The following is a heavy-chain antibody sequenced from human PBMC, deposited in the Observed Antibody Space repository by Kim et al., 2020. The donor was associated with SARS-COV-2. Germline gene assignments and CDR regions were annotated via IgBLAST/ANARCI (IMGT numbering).Heavy chain of an antibody. CDR1: GGSISSYY. D-gene: IGHD6-13*01. Sequence: SETLSLTCTVSGGSISSYYWSWIRQPAGKGLEWIGRIYTSGSTNYNPSLKSRVTMSVDTSKNQFSLKLSSVTAADTAVYYCAREQLELRYYYYYGMDVWGQGTTVTVSS. CDR2: IYTSGST. CDR3: AREQLELRYYYYYGMDV. V-gene: IGHV4-4*07. J-gene: IGHJ6*02.